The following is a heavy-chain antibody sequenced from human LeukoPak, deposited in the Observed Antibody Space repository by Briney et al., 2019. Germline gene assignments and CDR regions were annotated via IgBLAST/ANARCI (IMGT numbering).Heavy chain of an antibody. J-gene: IGHJ4*02. CDR1: GYTFTGYY. V-gene: IGHV1-2*02. Sequence: ASVKVSCKASGYTFTGYYMHWVRQAPGQGLEWMRWINPNSGGTNYAQKFHGRVTMTRDTSISTAYMELSRLRSDATAVYYCASYRDPGRQVTTIVYWGQGTLVTVSS. CDR3: ASYRDPGRQVTTIVY. CDR2: INPNSGGT. D-gene: IGHD4-11*01.